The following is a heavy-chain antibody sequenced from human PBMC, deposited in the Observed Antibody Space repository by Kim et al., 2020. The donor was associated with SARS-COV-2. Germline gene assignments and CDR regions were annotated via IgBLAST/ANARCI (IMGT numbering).Heavy chain of an antibody. Sequence: SPDYADPVKGRFTISRDNAKNTLYLQMNSLRAEDTAVYYCARGAYYGMDVWGQGTTVTVSS. CDR3: ARGAYYGMDV. CDR2: SP. V-gene: IGHV3-74*01. J-gene: IGHJ6*02.